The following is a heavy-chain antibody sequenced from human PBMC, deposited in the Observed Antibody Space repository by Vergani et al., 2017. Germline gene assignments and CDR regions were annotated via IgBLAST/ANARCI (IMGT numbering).Heavy chain of an antibody. CDR2: ISYDGSNK. V-gene: IGHV3-30-3*01. CDR3: ARDLSYDYVWGSKDY. Sequence: QVQLVESGGGVVQPGRSLRLSCAASGFTFSSYAMHWVRQAPGKGLEWVAVISYDGSNKYYADSVKGRFTISRDNSKNTLYLQMNSLRAEDTAVYYCARDLSYDYVWGSKDYWGQGTLVTASS. D-gene: IGHD3-16*01. CDR1: GFTFSSYA. J-gene: IGHJ4*02.